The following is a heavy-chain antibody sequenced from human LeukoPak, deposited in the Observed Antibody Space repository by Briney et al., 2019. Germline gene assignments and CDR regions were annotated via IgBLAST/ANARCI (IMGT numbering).Heavy chain of an antibody. D-gene: IGHD2-21*02. Sequence: SVKVSCKASGGTFSSYAISWVRQAPGQGLEWMGGIIPIFGTANYAQKFQGRVTITADESTSTAYMELSSLRSEDTAVYCCARDPVTGTPDYYYYYGMDVWGQGTTVTVSS. V-gene: IGHV1-69*01. CDR3: ARDPVTGTPDYYYYYGMDV. CDR1: GGTFSSYA. CDR2: IIPIFGTA. J-gene: IGHJ6*02.